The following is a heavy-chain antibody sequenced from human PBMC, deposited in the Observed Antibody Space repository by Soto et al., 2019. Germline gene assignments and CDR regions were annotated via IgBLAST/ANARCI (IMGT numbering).Heavy chain of an antibody. CDR3: ARDPITMIRGDPKAGWFDP. Sequence: QVQLVESGGGVVQPGRSLRLSCAASGFTFSDYGMHWVRQAPGKGLEWVALIWDDGSNKDYADALKGRFTISRDNSKNTLYLQMNSLRPEATAVYYCARDPITMIRGDPKAGWFDPWGQGTLVTVSS. CDR1: GFTFSDYG. CDR2: IWDDGSNK. D-gene: IGHD3-10*01. V-gene: IGHV3-33*01. J-gene: IGHJ5*02.